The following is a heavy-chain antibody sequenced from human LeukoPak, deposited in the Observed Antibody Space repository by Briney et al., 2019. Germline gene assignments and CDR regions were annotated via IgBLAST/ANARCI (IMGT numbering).Heavy chain of an antibody. J-gene: IGHJ4*02. D-gene: IGHD3-22*01. CDR3: ARGYYDSNAQLFDY. CDR1: GFTFSTYN. Sequence: GGSLRLSCEASGFTFSTYNMNWVRQAPGKRLEWVSSITSSSSYAFYADSVKGRFTISRDNAKSSLYLQMNNLRAEDTAVYYCARGYYDSNAQLFDYWGQGTLVTVSS. V-gene: IGHV3-21*01. CDR2: ITSSSSYA.